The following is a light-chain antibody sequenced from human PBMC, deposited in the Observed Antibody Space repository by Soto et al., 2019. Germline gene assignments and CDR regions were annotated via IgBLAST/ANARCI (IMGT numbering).Light chain of an antibody. V-gene: IGLV2-23*01. J-gene: IGLJ2*01. Sequence: QPALTQPASVSGSPGQSITISCTGTSSDVGTYNLVSWYQQHPGKAPKLMIYDATKRPSGVSNRFSGSKSGNTASLTISGLQADDEADYYCCSYAGSATPVVFGGGTKLTVL. CDR3: CSYAGSATPVV. CDR2: DAT. CDR1: SSDVGTYNL.